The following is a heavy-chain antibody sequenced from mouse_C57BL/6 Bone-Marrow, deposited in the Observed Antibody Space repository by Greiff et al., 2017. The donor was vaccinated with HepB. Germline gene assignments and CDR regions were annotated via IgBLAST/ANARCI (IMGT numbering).Heavy chain of an antibody. CDR2: IDPSDSYT. Sequence: QVQLQQPGAELVKPGASVKLSCKASGYTFTSYWMQWVKQRPGQGLEWIGEIDPSDSYTNYNQKFKGKATLTVDTSSSTAYMQLSSLTSEDSAVYYCARRNFGEGYWGYFDVWGTGTTVTVSS. V-gene: IGHV1-50*01. J-gene: IGHJ1*03. CDR3: ARRNFGEGYWGYFDV. CDR1: GYTFTSYW. D-gene: IGHD2-3*01.